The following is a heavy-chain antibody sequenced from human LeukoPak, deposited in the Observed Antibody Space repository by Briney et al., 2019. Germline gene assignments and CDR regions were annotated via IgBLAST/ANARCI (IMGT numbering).Heavy chain of an antibody. D-gene: IGHD2-2*01. CDR1: GFTFDDYG. V-gene: IGHV3-23*01. J-gene: IGHJ4*02. Sequence: GGSLRLSCAASGFTFDDYGMSWVRQAPGKGLEWVSAISSSGGSTYYADSVKGRFTISRDSSKNTLYLLMSSLRAEDTAVYYCAKGVYGYADYALLDYWGQGTLVTVSS. CDR3: AKGVYGYADYALLDY. CDR2: ISSSGGST.